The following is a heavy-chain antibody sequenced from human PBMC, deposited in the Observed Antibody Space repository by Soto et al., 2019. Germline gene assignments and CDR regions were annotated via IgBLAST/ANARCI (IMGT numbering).Heavy chain of an antibody. J-gene: IGHJ5*02. CDR1: GGSISSGGYY. CDR3: ARVGDTMVRGVIRP. D-gene: IGHD3-10*01. V-gene: IGHV4-31*03. Sequence: SETLSLTCTVSGGSISSGGYYWSWIRQHPGKGLEWIGYIYYSGSTYYNPSLKSRVTISVDTSKNQFSLKLSSVTAADTAVYYCARVGDTMVRGVIRPWGQGTLVTVSS. CDR2: IYYSGST.